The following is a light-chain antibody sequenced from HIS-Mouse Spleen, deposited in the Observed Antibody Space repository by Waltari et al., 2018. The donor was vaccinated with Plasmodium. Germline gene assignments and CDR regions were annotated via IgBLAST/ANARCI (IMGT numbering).Light chain of an antibody. CDR1: QSVSSY. CDR3: QQRSNWPYT. V-gene: IGKV3-11*01. CDR2: DAS. Sequence: EIVLTQSPATLSLSPGERATLSCRASQSVSSYLAWYQQKPGQAPSLLIYDASNRATGIPARFSGSGSGTDFTLTIISLEPEDFAVYYCQQRSNWPYTFGQGTKLEIK. J-gene: IGKJ2*01.